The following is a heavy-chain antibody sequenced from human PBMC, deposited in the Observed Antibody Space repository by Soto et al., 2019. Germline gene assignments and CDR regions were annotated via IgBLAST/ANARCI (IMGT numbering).Heavy chain of an antibody. CDR2: IYYSGST. CDR1: GGSISSYY. J-gene: IGHJ4*02. D-gene: IGHD3-16*02. V-gene: IGHV4-59*01. CDR3: ARGSEDVWGSYRLMFDY. Sequence: SETLSLTCTVSGGSISSYYWSWIRQPPGKGLEWIGYIYYSGSTNYNPSLKSRVTISVDTSKNQFSLKLSSMTAADTAVYYCARGSEDVWGSYRLMFDYWGQGTLVTVSS.